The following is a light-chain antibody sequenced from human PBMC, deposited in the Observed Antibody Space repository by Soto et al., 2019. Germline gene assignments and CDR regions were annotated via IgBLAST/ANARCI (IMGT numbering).Light chain of an antibody. CDR3: QQYNNWWT. CDR2: GAS. V-gene: IGKV3-15*01. J-gene: IGKJ1*01. CDR1: QSVSSN. Sequence: EIVMTQSPATLSVSPGERATLSCRASQSVSSNLAWYQQKPGQAPRLLIYGASTRATGIPARFSGSGSGTEFILTISSLQFEDFAVDYGQQYNNWWTFGQGTKVEIK.